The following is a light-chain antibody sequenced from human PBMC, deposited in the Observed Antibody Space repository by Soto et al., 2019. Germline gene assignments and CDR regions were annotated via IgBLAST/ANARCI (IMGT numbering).Light chain of an antibody. V-gene: IGKV2-28*01. Sequence: DIVMTQSPLSLPVTPGEPASISCRSSQSLLNSNGYHYLVWYLQKPGQSPQVLIYLGSNRASGVPDRFIGSGSGTDFTLKISRVEAEDVGVYYCMQALQSPITFGGGTKVEIK. CDR1: QSLLNSNGYHY. CDR2: LGS. J-gene: IGKJ4*01. CDR3: MQALQSPIT.